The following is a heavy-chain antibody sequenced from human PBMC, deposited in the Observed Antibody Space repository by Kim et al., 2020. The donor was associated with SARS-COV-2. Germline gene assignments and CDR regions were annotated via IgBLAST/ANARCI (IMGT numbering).Heavy chain of an antibody. J-gene: IGHJ4*02. CDR1: GFTFSSYG. CDR2: ISYDGSNK. V-gene: IGHV3-30*18. Sequence: GGSLRLSCAASGFTFSSYGMHWVRQAPDKGLEWVAVISYDGSNKYYADPVKGRFTISRDNSKNTLYLQMNSLRAEDTAVYYCAKGSGSGTLGYFDYWGQGTLVTVSS. D-gene: IGHD3-10*01. CDR3: AKGSGSGTLGYFDY.